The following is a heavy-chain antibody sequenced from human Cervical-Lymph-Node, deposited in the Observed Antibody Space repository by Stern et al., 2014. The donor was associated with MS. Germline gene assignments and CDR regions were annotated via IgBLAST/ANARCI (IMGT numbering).Heavy chain of an antibody. D-gene: IGHD3-16*02. CDR1: GFSLNTSGVG. CDR3: AHSAYCYVWGNYRLGKVVYFQD. J-gene: IGHJ1*01. V-gene: IGHV2-5*02. CDR2: IYWDDDK. Sequence: QVTLRESGPTLVKPTQTLTLTCNFSGFSLNTSGVGVGWIRQPPGKDLEWLAVIYWDDDKGSSPFLKSRITITQDTSQNQVVLTLTNMVPVDTATYYFAHSAYCYVWGNYRLGKVVYFQDWGQGTLVSVSS.